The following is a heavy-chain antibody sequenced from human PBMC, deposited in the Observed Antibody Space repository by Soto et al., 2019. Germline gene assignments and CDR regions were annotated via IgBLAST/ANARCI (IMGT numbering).Heavy chain of an antibody. CDR1: GGTFSSYA. V-gene: IGHV1-69*19. Sequence: QVQLVQSGAEVKKPGSSVKVSCKASGGTFSSYAISWVRQAPGQGLEWMGGIIPIFGTANYAQKFQGRVTITADESNRTAYMWVSSLRSEDTAVYYCARGAGYCSGGSCFTLPFDYRGQGTLVTVSS. D-gene: IGHD2-15*01. CDR3: ARGAGYCSGGSCFTLPFDY. CDR2: IIPIFGTA. J-gene: IGHJ4*02.